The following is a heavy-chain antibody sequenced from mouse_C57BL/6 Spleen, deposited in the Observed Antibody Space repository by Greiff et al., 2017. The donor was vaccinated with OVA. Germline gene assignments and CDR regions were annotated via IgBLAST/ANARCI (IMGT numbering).Heavy chain of an antibody. CDR3: VRHEIYYDYDGAMDY. J-gene: IGHJ4*01. Sequence: EVQLVESGGGLVQPKGSLKLSCAASGFSFNTYAMNWVRQAPGKGLEWVARIRSKSNNYATYYADSVKDRFTISRDDSESMLYLQMNNLKTEDTAMYYCVRHEIYYDYDGAMDYWGQGTSVTVSS. CDR2: IRSKSNNYAT. CDR1: GFSFNTYA. D-gene: IGHD2-4*01. V-gene: IGHV10-1*01.